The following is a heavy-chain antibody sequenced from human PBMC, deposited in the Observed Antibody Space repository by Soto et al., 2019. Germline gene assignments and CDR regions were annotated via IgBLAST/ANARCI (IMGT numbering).Heavy chain of an antibody. CDR2: ISGSGGST. V-gene: IGHV3-23*01. J-gene: IGHJ6*02. CDR3: AKGTWIKLWLTPSPYYYYGMDV. D-gene: IGHD5-18*01. CDR1: GFTFSSYA. Sequence: GWSLRLSCAASGFTFSSYAMSWVRQAPGKGLEWVSAISGSGGSTYYADSVKGRFTISRDNSKNTLYLQMNSLRAEETAVYYCAKGTWIKLWLTPSPYYYYGMDVWGQGNTVTVYS.